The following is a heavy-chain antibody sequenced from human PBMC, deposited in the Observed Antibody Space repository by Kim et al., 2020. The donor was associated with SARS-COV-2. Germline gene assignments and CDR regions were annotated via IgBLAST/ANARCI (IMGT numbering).Heavy chain of an antibody. J-gene: IGHJ4*02. D-gene: IGHD5-18*01. CDR3: AKDSRGYSYVFDY. CDR2: ISYDGSNK. CDR1: GFNFSSYG. V-gene: IGHV3-30*18. Sequence: GGSLRLSCAASGFNFSSYGMHWVRQAPGKGLEWVAVISYDGSNKYYSESVKGRFTISGENSKNTLFLQMNSLRAEDTAVYYCAKDSRGYSYVFDYWGQGALVTVSS.